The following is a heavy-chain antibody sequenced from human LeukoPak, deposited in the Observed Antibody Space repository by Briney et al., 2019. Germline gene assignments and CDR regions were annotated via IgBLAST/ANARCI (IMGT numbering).Heavy chain of an antibody. V-gene: IGHV1-2*06. CDR1: GYTFTGYY. D-gene: IGHD5-18*01. J-gene: IGHJ4*02. CDR2: INPNTGDT. Sequence: ASVKVSCKASGYTFTGYYMHWVRQAPGQGLEWMGRINPNTGDTNYAQKFQGRVTMTRDTSSSTAYMELSRLRSDDTAMYYCAKDQGRGYTYGLYYFDYWGQGTLVTVS. CDR3: AKDQGRGYTYGLYYFDY.